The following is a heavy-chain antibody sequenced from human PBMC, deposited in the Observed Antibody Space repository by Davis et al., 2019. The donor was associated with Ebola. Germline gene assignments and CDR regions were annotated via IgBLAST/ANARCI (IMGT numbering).Heavy chain of an antibody. CDR1: GFTFSSYS. V-gene: IGHV3-21*01. CDR2: ISSSSSYI. D-gene: IGHD6-13*01. CDR3: ARDALSYSSSWTGWFDP. J-gene: IGHJ5*02. Sequence: GGSLRLSCAASGFTFSSYSMNWVRQAPGKGLEWVSSISSSSSYIYYADSVKGRFTISRDNAKNSLYLQMNSLRAEDTAVYYCARDALSYSSSWTGWFDPWGQGTLVTVSS.